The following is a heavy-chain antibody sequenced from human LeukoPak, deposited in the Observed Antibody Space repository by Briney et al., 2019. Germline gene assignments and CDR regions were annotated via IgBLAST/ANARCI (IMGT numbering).Heavy chain of an antibody. J-gene: IGHJ6*03. CDR2: INPSGGST. Sequence: GASVKVSCKASGYTFTSYYMHGVRQAPGQGLEWMGIINPSGGSTSYSQKFQGRVTMTRDMSTSTVYMELSSLRSEDTAVYYCERDGGDSSGWYDYYYYYMDVWGKGTTVTVSS. CDR3: ERDGGDSSGWYDYYYYYMDV. D-gene: IGHD6-19*01. V-gene: IGHV1-46*01. CDR1: GYTFTSYY.